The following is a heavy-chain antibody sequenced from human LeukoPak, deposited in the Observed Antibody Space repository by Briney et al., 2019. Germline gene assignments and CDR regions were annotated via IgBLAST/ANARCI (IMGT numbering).Heavy chain of an antibody. CDR1: GFTFSNAW. CDR2: IKSKIDGGTT. D-gene: IGHD3-16*02. Sequence: TGGSLRLSCAASGFTFSNAWMSWVRQAPGKGLEWVGRIKSKIDGGTTDYAAPVKGRLTISRDDSKNTLYLQMNSLKTEDTAVYYCTTKEESYYDYVWGSYRYTVDYYYYMDVWGKGTTVTVSS. J-gene: IGHJ6*03. V-gene: IGHV3-15*01. CDR3: TTKEESYYDYVWGSYRYTVDYYYYMDV.